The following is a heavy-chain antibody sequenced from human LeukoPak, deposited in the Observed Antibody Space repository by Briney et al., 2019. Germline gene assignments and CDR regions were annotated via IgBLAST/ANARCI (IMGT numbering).Heavy chain of an antibody. CDR2: IYPGDSDT. CDR1: GYIFTSYW. CDR3: ARQVLAVAGTGAFDI. V-gene: IGHV5-51*01. D-gene: IGHD6-19*01. Sequence: GASLQISCKCSGYIFTSYWIGWVRQLPGKGLEWMGIIYPGDSDTRYSPSFQGQVTISADKSISTAYLQWSSLKASDTAMYYCARQVLAVAGTGAFDIWGQGTMVTVSS. J-gene: IGHJ3*02.